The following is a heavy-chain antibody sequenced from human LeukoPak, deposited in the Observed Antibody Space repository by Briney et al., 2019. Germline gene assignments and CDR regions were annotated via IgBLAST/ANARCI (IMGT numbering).Heavy chain of an antibody. D-gene: IGHD3-10*01. V-gene: IGHV4-31*03. CDR3: ARVNYGSATKEDY. CDR1: GGSISSGGYY. CDR2: IYYSGST. Sequence: PSQTLSLTCTVSGGSISSGGYYWSWIRQHPGKGLEWIGYIYYSGSTYYNPSLKSRVTISVDTSENQFSLKLSSVTAADTAVYYCARVNYGSATKEDYWGQGTLVTVSS. J-gene: IGHJ4*02.